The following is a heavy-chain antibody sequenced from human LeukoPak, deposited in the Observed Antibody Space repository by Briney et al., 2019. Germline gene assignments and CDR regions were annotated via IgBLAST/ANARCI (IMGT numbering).Heavy chain of an antibody. Sequence: QPGGSLRLSCAASGFTFSDYWMDWVRQAPGKGLVWVSRIKSDGSRITYADSVRGRFTISRDNAKNTLYLQMNSLGAEDTAVYYCAFLPPGHWGQGTLVTVSS. CDR1: GFTFSDYW. CDR3: AFLPPGH. CDR2: IKSDGSRI. V-gene: IGHV3-74*01. D-gene: IGHD3-3*01. J-gene: IGHJ1*01.